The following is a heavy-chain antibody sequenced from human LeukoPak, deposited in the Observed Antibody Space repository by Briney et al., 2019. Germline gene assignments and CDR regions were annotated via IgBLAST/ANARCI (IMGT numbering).Heavy chain of an antibody. V-gene: IGHV1-8*01. Sequence: ASVKVSCKASGYTFTSYDINWVRQATGQGLEWMGWMNPNSGNTGYAQKFQGRVTMTRNTSISTAYMELSSLRSEDTTVYYCARAHDFWSGYPDYWGQGTLVTVSS. J-gene: IGHJ4*02. CDR3: ARAHDFWSGYPDY. CDR1: GYTFTSYD. CDR2: MNPNSGNT. D-gene: IGHD3-3*01.